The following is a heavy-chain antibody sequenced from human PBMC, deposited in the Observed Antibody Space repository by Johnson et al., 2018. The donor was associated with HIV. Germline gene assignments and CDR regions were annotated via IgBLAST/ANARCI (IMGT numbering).Heavy chain of an antibody. CDR1: AFTFSRYG. V-gene: IGHV3-NL1*01. CDR3: ARENLGAFDI. CDR2: IYSGGNT. Sequence: QVLLVESGGGVVQPGRSLRLSCAASAFTFSRYGMHWVRQAPGKGLEWVSVIYSGGNTFYADSVQGRFTISRDNSKNSLYLQMNSLRAEDTALYYCARENLGAFDIWGQGTMVTVSS. J-gene: IGHJ3*02. D-gene: IGHD1-14*01.